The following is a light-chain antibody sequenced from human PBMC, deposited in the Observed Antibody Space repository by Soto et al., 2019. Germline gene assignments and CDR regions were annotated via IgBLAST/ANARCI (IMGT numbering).Light chain of an antibody. V-gene: IGLV2-23*02. CDR2: EVS. CDR3: CSYAGSSTPHYV. CDR1: SSDVGSYNL. Sequence: QSVLTQPASVSGSPGQSITISCTGTSSDVGSYNLVSWYQQHPGKAPKLMIYEVSKRPSGVSNRFSGSTSGNTASLTISGLQAEDEADYYCCSYAGSSTPHYVFGTGTKVTVL. J-gene: IGLJ1*01.